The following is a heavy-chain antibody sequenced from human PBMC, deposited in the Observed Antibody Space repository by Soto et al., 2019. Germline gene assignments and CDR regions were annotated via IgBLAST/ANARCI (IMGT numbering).Heavy chain of an antibody. CDR3: ARDEQQLVRGWFDP. CDR1: GFTFSSYN. Sequence: GGSLRLSCAASGFTFSSYNMNWVRQAPGKGLEWVSSISSSSSYIYYADSVKGRFTISRDNAKNSLYLQMNSLRAEDTAVYYCARDEQQLVRGWFDPWGQGTLVTVSS. D-gene: IGHD6-13*01. V-gene: IGHV3-21*01. CDR2: ISSSSSYI. J-gene: IGHJ5*02.